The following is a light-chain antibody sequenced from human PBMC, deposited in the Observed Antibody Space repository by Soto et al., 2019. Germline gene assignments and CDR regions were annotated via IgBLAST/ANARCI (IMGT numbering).Light chain of an antibody. V-gene: IGLV1-51*01. J-gene: IGLJ1*01. CDR2: DNN. Sequence: QSVLTQPPSLSAAPGQKVTISCSGSISNIGNNYVSWYQQLPGTAPKLLIYDNNKRPSGIPDRFSGSKSGTSATLGITGLQTGDEADYYCGTWDSRFYVFGTGTKVTVL. CDR1: ISNIGNNY. CDR3: GTWDSRFYV.